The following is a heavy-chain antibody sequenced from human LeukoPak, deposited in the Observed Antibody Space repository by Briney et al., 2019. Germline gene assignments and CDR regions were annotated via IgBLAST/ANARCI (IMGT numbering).Heavy chain of an antibody. J-gene: IGHJ4*02. CDR2: INHSGST. D-gene: IGHD1-26*01. V-gene: IGHV4-34*01. CDR3: ARGGVTWATGDY. Sequence: GSLRLSCAASGFTFSSYGMSWIRQPPGKGLEWIGEINHSGSTNYNPSLKSRVTISVDTSKNQFSLKLSSVTAADTAVYYCARGGVTWATGDYWGQGTLVTVSS. CDR1: GFTFSSYG.